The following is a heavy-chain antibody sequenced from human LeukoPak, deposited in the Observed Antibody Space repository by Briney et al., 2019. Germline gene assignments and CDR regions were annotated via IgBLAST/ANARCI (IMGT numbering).Heavy chain of an antibody. D-gene: IGHD2-21*02. CDR2: ITYRGSG. CDR3: GVYGGDWRFDF. CDR1: NGFASYY. Sequence: PSETLSLTCAVYNGFASYYMTIVRRPPGKGLEWVGEITYRGSGNYNPSLKGRATISINVSQRQFSLSLRSVTAADTATYYCGVYGGDWRFDFWGQGTPITVSS. J-gene: IGHJ4*02. V-gene: IGHV4-34*01.